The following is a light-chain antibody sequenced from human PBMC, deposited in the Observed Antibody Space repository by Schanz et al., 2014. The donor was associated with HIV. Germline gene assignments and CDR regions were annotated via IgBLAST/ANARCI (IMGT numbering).Light chain of an antibody. Sequence: EIVMTQSPATLSVSPGERATLSCRASQSVNSNLAWYQQKPGQAPRLLIYGASTRATGIPARFSGSGSGTEFTLTISSLQSEDFAVYYCQQRTNWPPWTFGQGTKVEFK. V-gene: IGKV3D-15*01. CDR1: QSVNSN. CDR2: GAS. CDR3: QQRTNWPPWT. J-gene: IGKJ1*01.